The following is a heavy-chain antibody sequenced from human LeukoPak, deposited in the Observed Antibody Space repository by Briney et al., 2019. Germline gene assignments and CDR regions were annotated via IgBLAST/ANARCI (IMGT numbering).Heavy chain of an antibody. Sequence: SETLSLTCTVSGGSISSYYWSWIRQPPGKGLEWIGYIYYSGSTNYNPSLKSRVTVSVDTSKNQFSLKLSSVTAADTAVYYCARHETPARFDPWGQGTLVTVSS. CDR2: IYYSGST. CDR1: GGSISSYY. J-gene: IGHJ5*02. CDR3: ARHETPARFDP. V-gene: IGHV4-59*08.